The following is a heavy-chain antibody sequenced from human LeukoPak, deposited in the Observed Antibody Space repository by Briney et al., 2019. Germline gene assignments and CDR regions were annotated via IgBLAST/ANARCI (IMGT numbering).Heavy chain of an antibody. CDR2: INPNSGGT. D-gene: IGHD1-26*01. V-gene: IGHV1-2*02. J-gene: IGHJ6*03. CDR3: ARDYGATGHYYFYYYMDV. CDR1: GYTFTGYY. Sequence: ASVKVSCKASGYTFTGYYMHWVRQAPGQGLEWMGWINPNSGGTNYAQKFQGRVTMTRDTSISTDYMELSRLRSDDTAVYYCARDYGATGHYYFYYYMDVWGKGTTVTVSS.